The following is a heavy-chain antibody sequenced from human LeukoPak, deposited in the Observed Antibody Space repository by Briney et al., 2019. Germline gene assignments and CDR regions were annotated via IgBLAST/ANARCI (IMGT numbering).Heavy chain of an antibody. V-gene: IGHV4-59*01. CDR2: IYYSGST. CDR3: ARDRLRYGMDV. CDR1: GASLSSFY. J-gene: IGHJ6*02. Sequence: SETLSLPCTLSGASLSSFYWSWIRHPPGKGLEWIGYIYYSGSTNYNPSLKSRVPISLETSQKQFSLKLTSAAAADTAVYYCARDRLRYGMDVWGQGTPATVSS. D-gene: IGHD4-17*01.